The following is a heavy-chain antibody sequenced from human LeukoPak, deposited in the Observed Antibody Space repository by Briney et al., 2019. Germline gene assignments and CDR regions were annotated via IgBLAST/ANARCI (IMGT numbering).Heavy chain of an antibody. Sequence: GGSLRLSCAASGFTFSSYSMNWVRQAPGKGLEWVSVIYRGGFTYYADSVRGRFSISRDNSKNTLYLQMNSLRAEDTALYYCAREFLGFHPWGQGTLVTVSS. CDR3: AREFLGFHP. J-gene: IGHJ5*02. V-gene: IGHV3-53*01. D-gene: IGHD2/OR15-2a*01. CDR1: GFTFSSYS. CDR2: IYRGGFT.